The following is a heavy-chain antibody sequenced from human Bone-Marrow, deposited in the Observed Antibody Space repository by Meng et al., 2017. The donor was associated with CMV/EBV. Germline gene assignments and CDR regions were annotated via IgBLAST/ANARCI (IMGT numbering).Heavy chain of an antibody. CDR3: TQKGGSGSYYAAFDY. Sequence: GGFLRSSCAAPGFTFSSYDMIWVRQAPGKGLEWVSGISGSGGRTYYADSVKGRFTISRDSSKNTLYLQMNSLRADDTALYYCTQKGGSGSYYAAFDYWGQGTLVTVSS. CDR1: GFTFSSYD. J-gene: IGHJ4*02. D-gene: IGHD1-26*01. V-gene: IGHV3-23*01. CDR2: ISGSGGRT.